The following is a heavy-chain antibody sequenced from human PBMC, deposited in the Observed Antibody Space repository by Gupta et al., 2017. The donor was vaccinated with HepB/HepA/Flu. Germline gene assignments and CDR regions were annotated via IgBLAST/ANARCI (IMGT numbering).Heavy chain of an antibody. J-gene: IGHJ4*02. D-gene: IGHD1/OR15-1a*01. CDR1: GYNFSSYW. V-gene: IGHV5-51*01. CDR2: IYPGDSDS. CDR3: AKVEQLVMGGPLDS. Sequence: EVQLVQSGTEVKKPGESLRSSCQTSGYNFSSYWIAWVRQMPGKGLEWMGIIYPGDSDSRETPSFQGQVTIAADKSINTAYLQWTTLKASDTALYYCAKVEQLVMGGPLDSGGQGTLIIVSS.